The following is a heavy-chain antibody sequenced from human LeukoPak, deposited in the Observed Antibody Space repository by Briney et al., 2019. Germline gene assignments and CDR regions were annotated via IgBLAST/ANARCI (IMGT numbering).Heavy chain of an antibody. V-gene: IGHV1-69*04. CDR2: IIPILGIA. CDR3: ARGRYSSGGGLDY. J-gene: IGHJ4*02. D-gene: IGHD6-19*01. Sequence: GASVKVSCKASGGTFSSYAISWVRQAPGQGLEWMGRIIPILGIANYAQKFQGRVTIAADKSTSTAYMELSSLRSEDTAVYYCARGRYSSGGGLDYWGQGTLVTVSS. CDR1: GGTFSSYA.